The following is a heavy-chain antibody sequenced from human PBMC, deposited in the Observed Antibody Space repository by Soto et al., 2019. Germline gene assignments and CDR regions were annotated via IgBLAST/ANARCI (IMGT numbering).Heavy chain of an antibody. CDR3: ASSSSSGLGAFDI. Sequence: EVQLVETGGGLIQPGGSLRLSCAASGFTVSSNYMSWVRQAPGKGLEWVSVIYSGGSTYYADSVKGRFTISRDNSKNTLYLQMNSLRAEDTAVYYCASSSSSGLGAFDIWGQGTMVTVSS. D-gene: IGHD6-25*01. J-gene: IGHJ3*02. V-gene: IGHV3-53*02. CDR2: IYSGGST. CDR1: GFTVSSNY.